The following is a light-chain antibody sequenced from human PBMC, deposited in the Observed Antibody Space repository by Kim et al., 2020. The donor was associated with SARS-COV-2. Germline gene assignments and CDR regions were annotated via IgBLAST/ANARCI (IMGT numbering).Light chain of an antibody. CDR1: QSVSSD. V-gene: IGKV3-15*01. CDR3: QQNNNWPPT. J-gene: IGKJ1*01. CDR2: SAS. Sequence: EIAMTQSPATLSVSPGERATLSCRAGQSVSSDLAWYQQKPGQAPRLLIFSASTRATGIPARFSGSGSGTEFTLTISSLQSEDFAVYYCQQNNNWPPTFGQGTKVDIK.